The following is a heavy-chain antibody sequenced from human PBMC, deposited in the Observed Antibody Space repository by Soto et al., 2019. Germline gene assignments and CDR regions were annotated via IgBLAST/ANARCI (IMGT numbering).Heavy chain of an antibody. CDR2: ISYDGSNK. CDR1: GFTFSSYA. J-gene: IGHJ4*02. V-gene: IGHV3-30*03. D-gene: IGHD2-21*02. Sequence: PGGSLRLSCAASGFTFSSYAMSWVRQAPGKGLEWVAVISYDGSNKYYADSVKGRFTISRDNSKNTLYLQMNNLRAEDTAVYYCARGGDPDYWGQGTLVTVSS. CDR3: ARGGDPDY.